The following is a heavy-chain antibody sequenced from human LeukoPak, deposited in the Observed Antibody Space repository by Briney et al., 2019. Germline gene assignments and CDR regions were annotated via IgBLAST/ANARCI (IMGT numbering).Heavy chain of an antibody. J-gene: IGHJ5*02. CDR2: INTNTGNP. Sequence: ASVRVSCKASGGTFISYALNWVRQAPGQGLEWMGWINTNTGNPTYAQGFTGRFVFSLDTSVSTAYLQISSLKAEDTAVYYCARPPGSSSWAGWFDPWGQGTLVTVSS. D-gene: IGHD6-13*01. CDR3: ARPPGSSSWAGWFDP. CDR1: GGTFISYA. V-gene: IGHV7-4-1*02.